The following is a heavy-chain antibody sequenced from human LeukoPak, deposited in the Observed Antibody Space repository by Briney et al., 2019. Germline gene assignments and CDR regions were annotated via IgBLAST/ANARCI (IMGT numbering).Heavy chain of an antibody. CDR1: GYTFTGYY. Sequence: ASVKVSCKASGYTFTGYYMHWVRQAPGQGLEWMGRINPNSGGTNYAQKFQGRVTMTRDTSISTAYMELSRLRSDDTAVYYCAGPRSSWYRAEDASDIWGQGTMASVSS. CDR3: AGPRSSWYRAEDASDI. J-gene: IGHJ3*02. D-gene: IGHD6-13*01. V-gene: IGHV1-2*06. CDR2: INPNSGGT.